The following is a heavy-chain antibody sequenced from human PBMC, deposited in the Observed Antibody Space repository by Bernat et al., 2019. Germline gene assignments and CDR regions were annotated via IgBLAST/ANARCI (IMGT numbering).Heavy chain of an antibody. CDR3: AKEFYYYGMDV. J-gene: IGHJ6*02. CDR2: ILYDGSNK. CDR1: GFTFSGYS. V-gene: IGHV3-30*18. Sequence: QMQLVESGGGVVQPGRSLRLSCAASGFTFSGYSMHWVRQAPGKGLEWVAVILYDGSNKFYADSVKGRFTISRDNSKNTLYLQMNRLRADDTAIYYCAKEFYYYGMDVWGQGTTVTVSS.